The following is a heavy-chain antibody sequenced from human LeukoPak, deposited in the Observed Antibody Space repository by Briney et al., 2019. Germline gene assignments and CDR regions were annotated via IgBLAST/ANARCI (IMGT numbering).Heavy chain of an antibody. CDR2: MNPNSGNT. CDR3: ARAAEGGDHIDY. V-gene: IGHV1-8*01. Sequence: ASVKVSCKASGYTFTSYDINWVRQATGQGLEWMGWMNPNSGNTGYAQKFQGRVTMTRNTSISTAYMELSSLRSEDTAVYYCARAAEGGDHIDYWGQGTLVTVSS. D-gene: IGHD2-21*01. J-gene: IGHJ4*02. CDR1: GYTFTSYD.